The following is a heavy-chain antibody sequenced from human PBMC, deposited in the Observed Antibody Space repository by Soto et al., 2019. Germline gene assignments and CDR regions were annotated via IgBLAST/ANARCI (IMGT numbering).Heavy chain of an antibody. J-gene: IGHJ6*02. CDR2: IYPGDSDT. D-gene: IGHD6-19*01. CDR3: ARVDPPGWYGYYYYYGMDV. CDR1: GYSFTSYW. V-gene: IGHV5-51*01. Sequence: PGESLKISCKGSGYSFTSYWIGWVRQMPGKGLEWMGIIYPGDSDTRYSPSFQGQVTISADKSISTAYLQWSSLKASDTAMYYCARVDPPGWYGYYYYYGMDVWGQGTKVTVSS.